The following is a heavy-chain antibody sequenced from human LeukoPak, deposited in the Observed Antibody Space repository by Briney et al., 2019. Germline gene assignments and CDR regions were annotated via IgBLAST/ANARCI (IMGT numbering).Heavy chain of an antibody. CDR1: GYTFTSYD. CDR2: MNPNSGNT. V-gene: IGHV1-8*03. Sequence: GASVKVSCKASGYTFTSYDINWVRQATGQGLERMGWMNPNSGNTGYAQKFQGRVTITRNTSISTAYMELSSLRSEDTAVYYCAREYSSSSGDYWGQGTLVTVSS. D-gene: IGHD6-6*01. J-gene: IGHJ4*02. CDR3: AREYSSSSGDY.